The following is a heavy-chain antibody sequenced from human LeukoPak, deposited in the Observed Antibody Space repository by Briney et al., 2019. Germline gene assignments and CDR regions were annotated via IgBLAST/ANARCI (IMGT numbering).Heavy chain of an antibody. J-gene: IGHJ6*03. D-gene: IGHD3-9*01. Sequence: APVKLSSKPSRYTVTSSGVIRGRRAARQRLECLGWISGYNGNTNYAQQLQGRVTMTTDTSTSTAYMELRSLRSDDTAVYYCARDLITIYYMDVWGKGTTVTISS. CDR1: RYTVTSSG. CDR3: ARDLITIYYMDV. CDR2: ISGYNGNT. V-gene: IGHV1-18*01.